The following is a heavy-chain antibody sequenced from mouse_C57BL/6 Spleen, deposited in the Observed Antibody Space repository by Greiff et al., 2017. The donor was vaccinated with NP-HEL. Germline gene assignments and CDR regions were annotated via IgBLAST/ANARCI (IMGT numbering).Heavy chain of an antibody. Sequence: EVQGVESGPELVKPGDSVKISCKASGYSFTGYFMNWVMQSHGKSLEWIGRINPYNGDTFYNQKFKGKATLTVDKSSSTAHMELRSLTSEDSAVYYCARWGTTVWYFDVWGTGTTVTVSS. CDR1: GYSFTGYF. CDR2: INPYNGDT. CDR3: ARWGTTVWYFDV. V-gene: IGHV1-20*01. D-gene: IGHD1-1*01. J-gene: IGHJ1*03.